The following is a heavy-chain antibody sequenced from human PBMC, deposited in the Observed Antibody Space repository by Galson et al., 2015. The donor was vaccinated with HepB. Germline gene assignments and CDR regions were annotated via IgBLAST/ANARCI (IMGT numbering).Heavy chain of an antibody. J-gene: IGHJ6*02. CDR2: ISAYNGNT. D-gene: IGHD7-27*01. CDR1: GYTFTSYG. Sequence: SVKVSCKASGYTFTSYGISWVRQAPGQGLEWMGWISAYNGNTNYAQKLQGRVTMTTDTSTSTAYMELRSLRSDDTAVYYCARYLPGPHVSYYYYGMDVWGQGTTVTVSS. V-gene: IGHV1-18*04. CDR3: ARYLPGPHVSYYYYGMDV.